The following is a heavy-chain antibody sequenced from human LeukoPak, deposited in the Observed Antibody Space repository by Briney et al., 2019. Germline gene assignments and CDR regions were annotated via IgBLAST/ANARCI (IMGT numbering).Heavy chain of an antibody. CDR2: INHSGST. V-gene: IGHV4-34*01. J-gene: IGHJ3*02. CDR1: GGSFSGYY. CDR3: ARLDPGQLGAFVI. Sequence: SETLSLTCAVYGGSFSGYYWSWIRQPPGKGLEWIGEINHSGSTNYNPSLKSRVTISVDTSKNQFSLKLSSVTAADTAVYYCARLDPGQLGAFVIWGQGPMATVS. D-gene: IGHD3-16*01.